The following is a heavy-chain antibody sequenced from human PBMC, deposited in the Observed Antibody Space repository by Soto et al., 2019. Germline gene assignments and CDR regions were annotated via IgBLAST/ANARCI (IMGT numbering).Heavy chain of an antibody. Sequence: ASVKVSCKASGYTFTSYGISWVRQAPGQGLEWMGWISAYNGNTNYAQKLQGRVTMTTDTSTSTAYMELRSLRSDDTAAYYCARSPRAAAALNWFDPWGQGTLVTVSS. CDR1: GYTFTSYG. J-gene: IGHJ5*02. CDR3: ARSPRAAAALNWFDP. V-gene: IGHV1-18*04. D-gene: IGHD6-13*01. CDR2: ISAYNGNT.